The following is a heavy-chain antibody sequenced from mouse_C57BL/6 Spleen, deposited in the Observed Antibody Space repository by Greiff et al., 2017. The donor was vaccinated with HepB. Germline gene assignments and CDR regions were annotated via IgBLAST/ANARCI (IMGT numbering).Heavy chain of an antibody. D-gene: IGHD2-4*01. CDR1: GFTFSSYA. V-gene: IGHV5-9-1*02. CDR2: ISSGGDYI. CDR3: TRGIYYDYVYYYAMDY. J-gene: IGHJ4*01. Sequence: EVKLMESGEGLVKPGGSLKLSCAASGFTFSSYAMSWVRQTPEKRLEWIAYISSGGDYIYYADTVKGRFTISRDNAGNTLYLQMSSLKSEDTAMYYCTRGIYYDYVYYYAMDYWGQGTSVTVSS.